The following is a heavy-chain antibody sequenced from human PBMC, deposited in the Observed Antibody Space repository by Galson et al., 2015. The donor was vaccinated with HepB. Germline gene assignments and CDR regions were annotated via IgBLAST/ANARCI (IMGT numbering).Heavy chain of an antibody. V-gene: IGHV1-69*06. CDR2: IIPIFGTA. CDR1: GGTFSSYA. D-gene: IGHD5-12*01. J-gene: IGHJ6*02. CDR3: ARENAGHSGYDYPSGHFGYYYYGMDV. Sequence: SVKVSCKASGGTFSSYAISWVRQAPGQGLEWMGGIIPIFGTANYAQKFQGRVTITADKSTSTAYMELSSLRSEDTAVYYCARENAGHSGYDYPSGHFGYYYYGMDVWGQGTTVTVSS.